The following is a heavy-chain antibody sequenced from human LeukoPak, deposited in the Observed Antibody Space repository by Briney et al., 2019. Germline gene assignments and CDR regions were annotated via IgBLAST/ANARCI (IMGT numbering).Heavy chain of an antibody. CDR1: GFTFSSYS. V-gene: IGHV3-21*01. D-gene: IGHD2-2*01. Sequence: GGSLRLSCAASGFTFSSYSMNWVRQAPGKGLEWVSSISSSSSYIYYADSVKGRFTISRDNAKNSLYLQMNSLRAEDTAVYYCAREYYCSSTSCYGGDYYYYMDVWAKGPRSPSP. CDR2: ISSSSSYI. J-gene: IGHJ6*03. CDR3: AREYYCSSTSCYGGDYYYYMDV.